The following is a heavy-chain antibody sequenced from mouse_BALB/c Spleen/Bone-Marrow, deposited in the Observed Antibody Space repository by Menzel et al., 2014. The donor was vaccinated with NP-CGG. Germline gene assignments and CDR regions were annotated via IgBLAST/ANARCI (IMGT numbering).Heavy chain of an antibody. CDR3: ARQGYYGYSDY. CDR1: GFDFSRYW. J-gene: IGHJ2*01. CDR2: INPDSSTI. V-gene: IGHV4-1*02. Sequence: DVQLQESGGGLVRPGGSLKLSCAASGFDFSRYWMSWVRQAPGKGLEWIGEINPDSSTINYTPSLKDKFIISRDNAKNTLYLQMSKVRSEDTALYYCARQGYYGYSDYWGQGTTLTVSS. D-gene: IGHD1-2*01.